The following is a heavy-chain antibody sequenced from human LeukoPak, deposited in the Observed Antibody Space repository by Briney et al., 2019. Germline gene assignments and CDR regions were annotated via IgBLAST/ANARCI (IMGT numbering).Heavy chain of an antibody. D-gene: IGHD1-26*01. CDR3: ARHVSSGGTYAHFDY. Sequence: SETLSLTCTVSGGSMYNYYWSWIRQPPGKGLEWIGYIYYSGSTNYNPSLKSRVTMSLDTSKNQISLKVNSVTAADTAVYYCARHVSSGGTYAHFDYWGQGTLVTVSS. CDR1: GGSMYNYY. J-gene: IGHJ4*02. V-gene: IGHV4-59*08. CDR2: IYYSGST.